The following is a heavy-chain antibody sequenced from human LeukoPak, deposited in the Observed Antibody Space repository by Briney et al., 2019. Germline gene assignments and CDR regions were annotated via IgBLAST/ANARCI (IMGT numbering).Heavy chain of an antibody. Sequence: SQTLSLTCTVFGGSISSGDHYWSWIRQPPGKGLEWIGYIYYSGTTYYNPSPKSRATISVDTSKNQFSLKLSSVTAADTAVYYCSRTIVIGSPFFDYWGQGILVTVSS. J-gene: IGHJ4*02. D-gene: IGHD2/OR15-2a*01. CDR1: GGSISSGDHY. CDR3: SRTIVIGSPFFDY. CDR2: IYYSGTT. V-gene: IGHV4-30-4*01.